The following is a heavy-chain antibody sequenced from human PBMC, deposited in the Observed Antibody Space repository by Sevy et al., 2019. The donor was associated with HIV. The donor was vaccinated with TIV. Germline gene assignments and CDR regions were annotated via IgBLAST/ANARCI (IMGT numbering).Heavy chain of an antibody. V-gene: IGHV3-9*01. CDR3: AKDEGITMVQGVINAFDI. CDR1: GFMFDAYA. Sequence: GGSLRLSCAVSGFMFDAYAMHWVRQSPGKGLEWVSSISWNGENMGYADFVKGRFTISRDNAKKSLYLQMNSLRAEDTAVYYCAKDEGITMVQGVINAFDIWGQGTMVTVSS. D-gene: IGHD3-10*01. CDR2: ISWNGENM. J-gene: IGHJ3*02.